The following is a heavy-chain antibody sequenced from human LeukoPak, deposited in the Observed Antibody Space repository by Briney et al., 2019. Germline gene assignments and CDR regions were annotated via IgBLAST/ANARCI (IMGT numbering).Heavy chain of an antibody. CDR3: ARHVDSMKYSSSAVFDY. CDR1: GGSISSYY. D-gene: IGHD6-6*01. CDR2: IYTSGST. Sequence: SETLSLTCTVSGGSISSYYWSWIRQPTGKGLEWIGYIYTSGSTNYNPSLKSRVTISVDTSKNQFSLKLSSVTAADTAVYYCARHVDSMKYSSSAVFDYWGQGTLVTVSS. J-gene: IGHJ4*02. V-gene: IGHV4-4*09.